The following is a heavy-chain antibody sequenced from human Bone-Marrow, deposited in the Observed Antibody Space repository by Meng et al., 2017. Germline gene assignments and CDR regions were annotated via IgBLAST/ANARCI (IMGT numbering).Heavy chain of an antibody. J-gene: IGHJ4*02. CDR2: IYPGDSDT. CDR1: GYSFTNYW. D-gene: IGHD2-2*01. CDR3: ARHAPGYCSSTSCYGYYFDY. Sequence: GESLMISCKGSGYSFTNYWIGWVRQMPGKGLEWMGIIYPGDSDTRYSPSFQGQVTISADKSISTAYLQWSSLKASDTAMYYCARHAPGYCSSTSCYGYYFDYWGQGTLVTVSS. V-gene: IGHV5-51*01.